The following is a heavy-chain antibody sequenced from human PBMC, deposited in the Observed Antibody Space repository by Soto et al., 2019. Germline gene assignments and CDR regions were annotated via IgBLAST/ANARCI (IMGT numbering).Heavy chain of an antibody. D-gene: IGHD3-22*01. CDR2: ISSSSSYT. V-gene: IGHV3-11*06. CDR1: GFTFSDYY. Sequence: GGSLRLSCAASGFTFSDYYMSWIRQAPGKGLEWVSYISSSSSYTSYADSVKGRFTISRDNAKNSLYLQMNSLRAEDTAVYYCASTQYYYDSSGYYYYDYWGQGTLVTVSS. CDR3: ASTQYYYDSSGYYYYDY. J-gene: IGHJ4*02.